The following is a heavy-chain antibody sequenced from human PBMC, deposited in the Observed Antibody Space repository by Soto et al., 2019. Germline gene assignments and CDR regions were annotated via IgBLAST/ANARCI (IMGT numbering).Heavy chain of an antibody. D-gene: IGHD3-10*01. CDR2: ISGSGGTT. V-gene: IGHV3-23*01. Sequence: EVQLLESGGGLVQPGGSLRLSCAASGFTFSTSAMSWVRQAPGQGLEWVSGISGSGGTTYYADSVKGRFTISRDNSKHTLYLRLNSRRAEDTAVYYCAKRGLYYWGQGTLATVSS. CDR1: GFTFSTSA. J-gene: IGHJ4*02. CDR3: AKRGLYY.